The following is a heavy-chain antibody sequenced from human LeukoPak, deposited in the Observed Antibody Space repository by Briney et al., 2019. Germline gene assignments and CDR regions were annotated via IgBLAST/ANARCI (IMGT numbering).Heavy chain of an antibody. Sequence: GGSLRLSCAASGFTFSSYGMHWVRQAPGKGLEWVSYISSSSSTIYYADSVKGRFTISRDNAKNSLYLQMNSLRAEDTAVYYCARFDYGDSKSGVWGWVVDYWGQGTLVTVSS. J-gene: IGHJ4*02. V-gene: IGHV3-48*01. D-gene: IGHD4-17*01. CDR3: ARFDYGDSKSGVWGWVVDY. CDR2: ISSSSSTI. CDR1: GFTFSSYG.